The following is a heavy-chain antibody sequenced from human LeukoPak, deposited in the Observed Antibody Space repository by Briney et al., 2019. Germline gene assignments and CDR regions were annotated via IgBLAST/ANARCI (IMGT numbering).Heavy chain of an antibody. CDR1: GFTFNSYV. J-gene: IGHJ4*02. CDR3: ARGYYYDSSGYPPPY. D-gene: IGHD3-22*01. V-gene: IGHV3-30-3*01. CDR2: ISYDGSNK. Sequence: PGGSLRLSCAASGFTFNSYVMSWVRQAPGKGLEWVAVISYDGSNKYYADSVKGRFTISRDNSKNTLYLQMNSLRAEDTAVYYCARGYYYDSSGYPPPYWGQGTLVTVSS.